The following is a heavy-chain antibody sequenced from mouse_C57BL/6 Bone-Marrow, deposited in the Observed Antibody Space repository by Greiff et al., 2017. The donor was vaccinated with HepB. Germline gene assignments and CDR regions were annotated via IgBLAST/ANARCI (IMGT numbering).Heavy chain of an antibody. D-gene: IGHD1-1*01. CDR1: GFNIKDDY. J-gene: IGHJ2*01. CDR2: IDPENGDT. Sequence: EVKLQESGAGLVRPGASVKLSCTASGFNIKDDYMHWVKQRPEQGLEWIGWIDPENGDTEYASKFQGKATITADTSSNTAYLQLSSLTSEDTAVYYCTTYYGSSYYFDYWGQGNTLTVSS. V-gene: IGHV14-4*01. CDR3: TTYYGSSYYFDY.